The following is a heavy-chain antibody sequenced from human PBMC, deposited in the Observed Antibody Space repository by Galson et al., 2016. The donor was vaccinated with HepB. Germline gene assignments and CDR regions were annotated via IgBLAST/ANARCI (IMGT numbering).Heavy chain of an antibody. CDR2: VYYTGYT. V-gene: IGHV4-59*01. CDR3: VRDSRYNWDYGAFDI. Sequence: SETLSLTCTVSGGSISNYYWNWIRQPPGKGLEWIGYVYYTGYTNYNPSLKSRVSISVDTSNNQFSLKLNSVTAADTAVYFCVRDSRYNWDYGAFDIWGQGTVVTVYS. J-gene: IGHJ3*02. CDR1: GGSISNYY. D-gene: IGHD1-7*01.